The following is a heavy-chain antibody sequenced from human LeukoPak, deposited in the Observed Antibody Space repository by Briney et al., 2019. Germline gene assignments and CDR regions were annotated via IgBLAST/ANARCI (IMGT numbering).Heavy chain of an antibody. CDR1: GFTFSDYY. V-gene: IGHV3-11*06. D-gene: IGHD3-10*01. CDR3: ARDLSGGGLDY. Sequence: GGSLRLSCAASGFTFSDYYMTWIRQAPGKGLEWVSYISGSSSDTNYADFVKGRFTISRDNSKNTLYLQMGSLRAEDMAVYYCARDLSGGGLDYWGQGTLVTVSS. CDR2: ISGSSSDT. J-gene: IGHJ4*02.